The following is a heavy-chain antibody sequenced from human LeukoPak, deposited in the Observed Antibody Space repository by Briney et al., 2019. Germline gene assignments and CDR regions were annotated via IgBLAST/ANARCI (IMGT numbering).Heavy chain of an antibody. CDR1: GFTFSSYG. CDR3: ASQNGLYYSDY. J-gene: IGHJ4*02. V-gene: IGHV3-33*01. Sequence: PGGSLRLSCAASGFTFSSYGMHWVRQAPGKGLEWVAVIWYDGSNKYYADSVKGRFTISRDNSKNTLYLQMNSLRAEDTAVYYCASQNGLYYSDYWGQGTLVTVSS. CDR2: IWYDGSNK. D-gene: IGHD2-8*01.